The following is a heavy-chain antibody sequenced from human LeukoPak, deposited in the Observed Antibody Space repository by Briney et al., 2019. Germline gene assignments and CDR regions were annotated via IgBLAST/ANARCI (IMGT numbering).Heavy chain of an antibody. CDR3: ARERGDSGYDPAAY. J-gene: IGHJ4*02. CDR2: IAYDGSNK. D-gene: IGHD5-12*01. Sequence: GGSLRLSCAASGFTFSSYAMHWVRQAAGKGLEWVAVIAYDGSNKYYADSVKGRFTISRDNSKTTLYLQMNSLRAEDTAVYYCARERGDSGYDPAAYWGQGTLVTVSS. CDR1: GFTFSSYA. V-gene: IGHV3-30-3*01.